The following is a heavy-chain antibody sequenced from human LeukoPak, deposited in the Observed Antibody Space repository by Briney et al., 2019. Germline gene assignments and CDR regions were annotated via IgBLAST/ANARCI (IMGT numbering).Heavy chain of an antibody. J-gene: IGHJ4*02. D-gene: IGHD6-19*01. CDR3: ARGGIRVYSSGWRPASLS. V-gene: IGHV1-8*01. Sequence: ASVKVSCKASGYTFTSYDINWVRQATGQGLEWMGWMNPNSGNTGYAQKFQGRVTMTRNTSISTAYMELSSLRSEDTAVYYCARGGIRVYSSGWRPASLSWGQGTLVTVPS. CDR1: GYTFTSYD. CDR2: MNPNSGNT.